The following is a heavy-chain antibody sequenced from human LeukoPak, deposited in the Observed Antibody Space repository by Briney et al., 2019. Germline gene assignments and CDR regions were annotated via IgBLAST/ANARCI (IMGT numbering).Heavy chain of an antibody. CDR3: ARDQTAAKVGATHDAFDI. D-gene: IGHD1-26*01. V-gene: IGHV1-69*13. CDR2: IIPIFGTA. Sequence: ASVKVSCKASGGTFSSYAISWVRQAPGQGLEWMGGIIPIFGTANYAQKFQGRVTITADESTSTAYMELSSLRSEDTAVYYCARDQTAAKVGATHDAFDIWGQGTMVTVSS. J-gene: IGHJ3*02. CDR1: GGTFSSYA.